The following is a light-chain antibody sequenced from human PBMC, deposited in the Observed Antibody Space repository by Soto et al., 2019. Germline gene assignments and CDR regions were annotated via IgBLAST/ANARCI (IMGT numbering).Light chain of an antibody. CDR3: HQYDSSPLP. V-gene: IGKV3-20*01. J-gene: IGKJ4*01. CDR1: QSVSSSY. CDR2: GAS. Sequence: EIVLTQSPGTLSLSPGERATLSCRASQSVSSSYLACYQQKPGQAPRLLIYGASSRSTGIPDRFSGSWSGTDFPLTISRLEREDLAVYYVHQYDSSPLPFGGGNKVEIK.